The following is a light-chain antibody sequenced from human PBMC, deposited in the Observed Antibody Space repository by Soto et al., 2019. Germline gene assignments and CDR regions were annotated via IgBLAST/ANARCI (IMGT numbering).Light chain of an antibody. CDR1: QGISSY. Sequence: IQLTQSPSSLSESVGDRVTITCRASQGISSYLAWYQQKPGKDPKLLIYAASTLQSGVPSRFSGSGSGTDFTLTISSLQPEDFATDYCQQLNSYTFTFGPGTKVDIK. CDR2: AAS. CDR3: QQLNSYTFT. J-gene: IGKJ3*01. V-gene: IGKV1-9*01.